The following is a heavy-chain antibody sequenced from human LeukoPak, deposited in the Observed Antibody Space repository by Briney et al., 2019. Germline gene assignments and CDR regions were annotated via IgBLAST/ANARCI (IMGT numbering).Heavy chain of an antibody. J-gene: IGHJ4*02. D-gene: IGHD1-1*01. V-gene: IGHV3-66*01. Sequence: GGSLRLSCAASGFTVSNNYLNWVRQAPGKGLEWVSLIYSEGSTSYADSVKGRFTISRDNSKNTLYLQMNSLRVEDTAVYYCARDPPAVTTNTYGWGQGTLVTVSS. CDR3: ARDPPAVTTNTYG. CDR2: IYSEGST. CDR1: GFTVSNNY.